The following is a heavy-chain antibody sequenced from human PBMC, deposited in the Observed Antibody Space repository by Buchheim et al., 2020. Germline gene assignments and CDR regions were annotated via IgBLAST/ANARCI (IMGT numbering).Heavy chain of an antibody. CDR1: GYTFTSFY. J-gene: IGHJ6*01. Sequence: QVQLVQSGAEVKKPGASVKVSCKASGYTFTSFYMHWVRQAPGQGLECMGIINPSGGSTSYAQKLQGSVXLTRDRSTITLYMELSSLRSEDTAVYYCARDGGRSWNYHQGMDVWGQGTT. CDR3: ARDGGRSWNYHQGMDV. CDR2: INPSGGST. D-gene: IGHD1-7*01. V-gene: IGHV1-46*01.